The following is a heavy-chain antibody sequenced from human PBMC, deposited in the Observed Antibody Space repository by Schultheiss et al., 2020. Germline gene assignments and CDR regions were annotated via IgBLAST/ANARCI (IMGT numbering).Heavy chain of an antibody. D-gene: IGHD3-10*01. CDR3: ARIADYYSSGSQTSYYYYYGMDV. CDR1: GGSISSYY. V-gene: IGHV4-59*01. J-gene: IGHJ6*02. CDR2: IFNNGFT. Sequence: SETLSLTCTVSGGSISSYYWIWIRQPPGKGLEWIGYIFNNGFTNCNPSLKSRVTISIDTSENQFSLKLNSVTAADTAVYYCARIADYYSSGSQTSYYYYYGMDVWGQGTTVTVAS.